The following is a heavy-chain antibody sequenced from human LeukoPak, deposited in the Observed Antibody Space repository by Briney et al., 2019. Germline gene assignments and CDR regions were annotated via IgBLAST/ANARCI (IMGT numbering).Heavy chain of an antibody. J-gene: IGHJ4*02. CDR2: IYSGGST. CDR3: ARAGPIDY. V-gene: IGHV3-53*01. Sequence: PGGSLRLSCAASGFIVSSKYMSWVRQAPGKGLEWVPVIYSGGSTYYAASVEGRFTISRDNSKNTVYLQMNSLRVEDTAVYYCARAGPIDYWGQGTLVTVSS. CDR1: GFIVSSKY.